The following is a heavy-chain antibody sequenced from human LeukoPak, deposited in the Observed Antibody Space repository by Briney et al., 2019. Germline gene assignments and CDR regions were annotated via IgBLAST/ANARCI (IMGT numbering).Heavy chain of an antibody. CDR1: GFTFDDYG. Sequence: GGSLRLSCAASGFTFDDYGMSWVRQAPGKGLEWVSGINWNGGSRGYADSVKGRFTMSRDNAKNSLYLQMNSLRAEDTAVYYCARGAVPAAILNWFDPWGEGTQVTVSS. CDR3: ARGAVPAAILNWFDP. CDR2: INWNGGSR. J-gene: IGHJ5*02. V-gene: IGHV3-20*04. D-gene: IGHD2-2*02.